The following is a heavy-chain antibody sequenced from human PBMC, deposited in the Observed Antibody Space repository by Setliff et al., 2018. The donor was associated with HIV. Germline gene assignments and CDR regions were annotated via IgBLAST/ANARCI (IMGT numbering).Heavy chain of an antibody. Sequence: SETLSLTCAVSGYSISSGYYWGWIRQPPGKGLEWIGSIYHSGSTYYNPSLKSRVTISVDTSKNQFSLKLSSVTAADTAVYYCATRGIWYYDSSGYYHENRNHRVGSTGYFQHWGQGTLVTVSS. J-gene: IGHJ1*01. CDR1: GYSISSGYY. CDR3: ATRGIWYYDSSGYYHENRNHRVGSTGYFQH. V-gene: IGHV4-38-2*01. CDR2: IYHSGST. D-gene: IGHD3-22*01.